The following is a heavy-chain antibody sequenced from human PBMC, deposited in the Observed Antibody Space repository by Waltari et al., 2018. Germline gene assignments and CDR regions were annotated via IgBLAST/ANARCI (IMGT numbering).Heavy chain of an antibody. D-gene: IGHD3-22*01. V-gene: IGHV1-69*01. Sequence: QLQLVQSGAELKKPGSSVKVSCKASGGTFSSYAISWVRQAPGQGLEGMGGVIPSLCTANYDQNFLGRVTITADQSTSTAYMEQSSLRCEDKAVYYCAIEAVTTYDISGPFDYWGQGTLVTVAS. J-gene: IGHJ4*02. CDR1: GGTFSSYA. CDR2: VIPSLCTA. CDR3: AIEAVTTYDISGPFDY.